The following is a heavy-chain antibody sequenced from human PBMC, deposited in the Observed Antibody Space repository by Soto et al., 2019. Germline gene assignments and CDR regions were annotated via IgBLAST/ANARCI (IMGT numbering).Heavy chain of an antibody. Sequence: ASVKVPSKASGYTFDSCALSSLRHSPGQGLEWMGWISAYNGNTNYAQKLQGRVTMTTDTSTSTAYMELRSLRSDDTSFSSCTRYASIAPALGIPAEGLLGTGHYG. D-gene: IGHD6-6*01. CDR2: ISAYNGNT. V-gene: IGHV1-18*01. CDR3: TRYASIAPALGIPAEGLLGTGHYG. CDR1: GYTFDSCA. J-gene: IGHJ6*01.